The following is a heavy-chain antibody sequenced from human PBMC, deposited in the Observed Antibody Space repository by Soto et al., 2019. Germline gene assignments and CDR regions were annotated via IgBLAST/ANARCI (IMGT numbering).Heavy chain of an antibody. D-gene: IGHD3-9*01. Sequence: GGSLRLSCAASGFTFSSYSMNWVRQAPGKGLEWVSYISSSSSTIYYANSVKGRFTISRDNAKNSLYLQMNSLRDEDTAVYYCARDYILTGYFTDYYYGMDVWGQGTTVTVSS. CDR1: GFTFSSYS. J-gene: IGHJ6*02. CDR2: ISSSSSTI. V-gene: IGHV3-48*02. CDR3: ARDYILTGYFTDYYYGMDV.